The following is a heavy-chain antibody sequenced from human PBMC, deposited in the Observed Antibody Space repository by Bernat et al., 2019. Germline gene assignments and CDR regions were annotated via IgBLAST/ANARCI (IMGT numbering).Heavy chain of an antibody. CDR3: AGESYSRGWYA. V-gene: IGHV3-7*03. J-gene: IGHJ5*02. CDR1: GFIFSNYW. D-gene: IGHD6-19*01. Sequence: EVQLLESGAGLVQPGGSLRFSCAASGFIFSNYWMSCVSEVPGKGLEWVAKINQDGSEKYYADSVKGRFTISRDNAKNSLYLQINSLRAEDTAVYYCAGESYSRGWYAWGQGTLVTVSS. CDR2: INQDGSEK.